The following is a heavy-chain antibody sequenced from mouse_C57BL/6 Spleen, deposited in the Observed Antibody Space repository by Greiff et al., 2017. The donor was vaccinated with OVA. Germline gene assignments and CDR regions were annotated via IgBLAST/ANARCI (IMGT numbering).Heavy chain of an antibody. J-gene: IGHJ4*01. CDR2: IYPGDGDT. D-gene: IGHD3-2*02. Sequence: VQLQESGAELVKPGASVKISCKASGYAFSSYWMNWVKQRPGKGLEWIGQIYPGDGDTNYNGKFKGKATLTADKSSSTAYMQLSSLTSEDSAVYFCARKAQAYAMDYWGQGTSVTVSS. CDR1: GYAFSSYW. V-gene: IGHV1-80*01. CDR3: ARKAQAYAMDY.